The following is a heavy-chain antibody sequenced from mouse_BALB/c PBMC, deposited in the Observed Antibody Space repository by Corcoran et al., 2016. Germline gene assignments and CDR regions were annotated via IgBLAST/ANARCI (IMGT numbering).Heavy chain of an antibody. CDR3: AREDKRGVNIDY. Sequence: QVQLQQSGAEVKKPGDSVKQSCKATGYTFRSYWIEGVKQRPGHGLEWIGEILPGSGSTNYNEKFKGKATFTADTSSNTAYMQLSSLTSEDSAVYYCAREDKRGVNIDYLGQGTTLAVS. CDR2: ILPGSGST. CDR1: GYTFRSYW. D-gene: IGHD2-13*01. V-gene: IGHV1-9*01. J-gene: IGHJ2*01.